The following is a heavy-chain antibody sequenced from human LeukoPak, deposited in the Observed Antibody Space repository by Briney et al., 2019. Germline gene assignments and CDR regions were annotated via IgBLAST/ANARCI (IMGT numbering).Heavy chain of an antibody. CDR2: ISSSGSTI. CDR3: VRDLGYCTSTSCYSLYGMDV. J-gene: IGHJ6*04. D-gene: IGHD2-2*02. CDR1: GFTFSSYE. V-gene: IGHV3-48*03. Sequence: GGSLRLSCAASGFTFSSYEMNWVRQAPGKGLEWVSYISSSGSTIYYADSVKGRFTISRDNAKNSLYLQMNSLRAEDTAVYYCVRDLGYCTSTSCYSLYGMDVWGKGTTVTVSS.